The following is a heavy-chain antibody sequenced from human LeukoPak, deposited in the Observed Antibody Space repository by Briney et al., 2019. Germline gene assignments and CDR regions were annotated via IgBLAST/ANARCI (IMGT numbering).Heavy chain of an antibody. J-gene: IGHJ5*02. CDR1: GGSFSGYY. Sequence: PSETLSLTCAVYGGSFSGYYWSWIRQPPGKGLEWIGEINHSGSTNYNPSLKSRVTISVDTSKNQFSLKLSSVTAADTAVYYCARGQQWLEGCWFDPWGQGTLVTVSS. V-gene: IGHV4-34*01. CDR3: ARGQQWLEGCWFDP. CDR2: INHSGST. D-gene: IGHD6-19*01.